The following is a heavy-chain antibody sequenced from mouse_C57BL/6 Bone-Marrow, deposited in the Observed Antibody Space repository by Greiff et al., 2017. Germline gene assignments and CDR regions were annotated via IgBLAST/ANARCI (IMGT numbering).Heavy chain of an antibody. V-gene: IGHV1-59*01. CDR3: ARPLSNFDYFDY. D-gene: IGHD4-1*01. J-gene: IGHJ2*01. Sequence: QVHVKQPGAELVRPGTSVKLSCKASGYTFTSYWMHWVKQRPGQGLEWIGVIDPSDSYTNYNQKFKGKATLTVDTSSSTAYMQLSSLTSEDSAVYYCARPLSNFDYFDYWGQGTTLTVSS. CDR1: GYTFTSYW. CDR2: IDPSDSYT.